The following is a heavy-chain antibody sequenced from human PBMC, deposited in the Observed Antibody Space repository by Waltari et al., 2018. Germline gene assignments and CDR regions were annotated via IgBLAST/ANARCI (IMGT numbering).Heavy chain of an antibody. Sequence: QVQLQESGPGLVKPSETLSLTCAVSGYSISSGYYWGWIRQPPGKGLEWIGSIYHSGSTYYNPSLKSRVTISVDTSKNQFSLKLSSVTAADTAVYYCARVAVLYIWGSYRPYYFDYWGQGTLVTVSS. V-gene: IGHV4-38-2*01. D-gene: IGHD3-16*02. CDR2: IYHSGST. CDR3: ARVAVLYIWGSYRPYYFDY. CDR1: GYSISSGYY. J-gene: IGHJ4*02.